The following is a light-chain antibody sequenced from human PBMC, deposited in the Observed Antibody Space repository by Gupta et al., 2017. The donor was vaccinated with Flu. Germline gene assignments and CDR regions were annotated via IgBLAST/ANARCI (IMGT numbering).Light chain of an antibody. CDR1: QDISNH. Sequence: DIQMTQSPPSLSASVGDRLTITCRASQDISNHLAWFQQRPGKAPKPLIYDAFRLQNGVPSRFSGSRSGTDFNLTISSLQPEDFATYYCQQYTDYPFNFGPGTKVDTK. CDR3: QQYTDYPFN. CDR2: DAF. V-gene: IGKV1-16*01. J-gene: IGKJ3*01.